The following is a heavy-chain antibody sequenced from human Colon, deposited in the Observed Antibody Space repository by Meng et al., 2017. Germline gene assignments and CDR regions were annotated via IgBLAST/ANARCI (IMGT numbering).Heavy chain of an antibody. V-gene: IGHV3-33*01. Sequence: QVQLVESGGGVVQPARSLRLYCAASGFNFTKYGMHWIRQAPGKGLEWVAVIWNDGSTKYYRDSVKGRFTISRDNSNNTLYLQMNSLSAEDTAVYYCARDPGSAWLAYYFDSWGQGTLVTVSS. CDR1: GFNFTKYG. CDR2: IWNDGSTK. J-gene: IGHJ4*02. CDR3: ARDPGSAWLAYYFDS. D-gene: IGHD3-10*01.